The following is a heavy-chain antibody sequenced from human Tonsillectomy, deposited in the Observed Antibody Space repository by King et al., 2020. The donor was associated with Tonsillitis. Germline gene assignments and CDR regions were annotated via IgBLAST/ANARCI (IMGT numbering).Heavy chain of an antibody. D-gene: IGHD3-10*01. Sequence: VQLVESGGGLVQPGGSLRLSCAASGFTFSSYSMNWVRQAPGKGLEWVSYISSSSSTIYYADSVKGRFTISRDNAKNSPYLQMNSLRAEDTAVYYCATPPAYYYGSGSWGWGQGTLVTVSS. CDR3: ATPPAYYYGSGSWG. V-gene: IGHV3-48*01. CDR1: GFTFSSYS. CDR2: ISSSSSTI. J-gene: IGHJ4*02.